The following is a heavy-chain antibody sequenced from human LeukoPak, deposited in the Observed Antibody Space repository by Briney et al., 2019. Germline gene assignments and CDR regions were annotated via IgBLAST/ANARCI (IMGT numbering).Heavy chain of an antibody. Sequence: GASVKVSCKASGYTFTDYYMHWVRQAPGQGPEWMAWIHPNSGNTNYAQKLQGRVTVTRDTSVSTAYMELSGLQSDDTAVYYCARRIGGANNFDNWGQGTLVTVSS. CDR2: IHPNSGNT. CDR3: ARRIGGANNFDN. CDR1: GYTFTDYY. J-gene: IGHJ4*02. D-gene: IGHD1-26*01. V-gene: IGHV1-2*02.